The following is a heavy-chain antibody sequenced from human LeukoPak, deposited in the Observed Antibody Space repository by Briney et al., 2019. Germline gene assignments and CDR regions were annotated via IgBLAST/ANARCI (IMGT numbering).Heavy chain of an antibody. D-gene: IGHD6-25*01. V-gene: IGHV3-33*01. CDR1: GFTFSTYG. Sequence: GGSLRLSCVASGFTFSTYGMHWVRQAPGKGLEWVAVIWNDGSNKYNGDSVKGRFTISRDNSKNTLYLQMNSLRAEDTAVYYCARDSGHAFDMWGQGTMVTVSS. CDR2: IWNDGSNK. CDR3: ARDSGHAFDM. J-gene: IGHJ3*02.